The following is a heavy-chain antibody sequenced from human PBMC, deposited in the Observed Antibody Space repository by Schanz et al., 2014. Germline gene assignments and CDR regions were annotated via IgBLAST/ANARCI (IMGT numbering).Heavy chain of an antibody. Sequence: QVQVVQSGAGLKKPGASAKVSCKASGYTFSSHGIHWLRQAPGQSLEWLGWINTANGNAKYSANCQARVTTTRDTSATTAYMELTNLRSEDTAVYYCARDLPYCDGGKCYSDGFGIWGQGTLVTISS. CDR2: INTANGNA. CDR3: ARDLPYCDGGKCYSDGFGI. J-gene: IGHJ3*02. D-gene: IGHD2-15*01. V-gene: IGHV1-3*04. CDR1: GYTFSSHG.